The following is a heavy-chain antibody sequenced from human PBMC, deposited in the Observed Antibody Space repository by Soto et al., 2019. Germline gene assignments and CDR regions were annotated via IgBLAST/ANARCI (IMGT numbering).Heavy chain of an antibody. V-gene: IGHV1-18*01. CDR3: AKTRPDCRTTSCYEF. J-gene: IGHJ4*02. D-gene: IGHD2-2*01. CDR2: ISGYNGDT. CDR1: GYTFANYG. Sequence: VLLVQSGGEVKKPGASVKVSCKASGYTFANYGLSWLRQAPGQGLEWMAWISGYNGDTYYAQNQNLQGRLALTTDTSTNTVYMELKSLRSDDTAVYYGAKTRPDCRTTSCYEFWGQGTLVTVSS.